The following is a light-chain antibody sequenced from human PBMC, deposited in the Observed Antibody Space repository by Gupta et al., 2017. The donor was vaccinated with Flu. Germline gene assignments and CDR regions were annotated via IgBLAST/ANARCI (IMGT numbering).Light chain of an antibody. CDR2: GAF. Sequence: QMTQSPSSLSASVGDRVTITCRASQGVSSYVAWFQQKPGKAPKSLIHGAFNLHSEVPSRFSGSGSGTXFTLTIXGLQPEDFANYYCQQDNSYPYTFGXGTVLEIK. J-gene: IGKJ2*01. CDR3: QQDNSYPYT. V-gene: IGKV1-16*01. CDR1: QGVSSY.